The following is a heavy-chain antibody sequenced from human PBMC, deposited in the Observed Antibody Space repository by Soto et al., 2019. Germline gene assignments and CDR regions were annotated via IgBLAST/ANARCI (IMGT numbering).Heavy chain of an antibody. CDR2: IYYTGDT. CDR1: GGSVSSPSYY. V-gene: IGHV4-61*03. Sequence: SETLSLTCTVSGGSVSSPSYYWSWLRQPPGKGLEWIGYIYYTGDTDYNPSLRSRVTISVDTSKNHFSLKLNSVTAADTAVYYCARDLNTALDYWGQGXLVTVSS. CDR3: ARDLNTALDY. J-gene: IGHJ4*02. D-gene: IGHD5-18*01.